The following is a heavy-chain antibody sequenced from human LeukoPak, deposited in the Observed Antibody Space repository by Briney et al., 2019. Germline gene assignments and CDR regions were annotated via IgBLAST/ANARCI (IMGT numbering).Heavy chain of an antibody. V-gene: IGHV3-30*18. D-gene: IGHD6-13*01. Sequence: GSLRLSCAASGFTFSSYCLHWVRQAPGKGLEGVAVISYDGSNKYYADSVKGRFTISRDNSKNTLYLQMNSLRAEDTAVYYCAKVEQQLDYYYYGMDVWGQGTTVTVSS. CDR1: GFTFSSYC. J-gene: IGHJ6*02. CDR3: AKVEQQLDYYYYGMDV. CDR2: ISYDGSNK.